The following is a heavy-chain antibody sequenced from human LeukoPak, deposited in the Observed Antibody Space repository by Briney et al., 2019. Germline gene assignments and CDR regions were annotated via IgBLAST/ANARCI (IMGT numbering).Heavy chain of an antibody. D-gene: IGHD3-22*01. CDR3: ARGLYYYDSSGYDEYFQH. Sequence: GGSLRLSCAASGFTFSSYAMHWVRQAPGKGLEWVAVISYDGSNKYYADSVKGRFTISRDNSKNTLYLQMNSLRAEDTAVYHCARGLYYYDSSGYDEYFQHWGQGTLVTVSS. CDR2: ISYDGSNK. J-gene: IGHJ1*01. CDR1: GFTFSSYA. V-gene: IGHV3-30-3*01.